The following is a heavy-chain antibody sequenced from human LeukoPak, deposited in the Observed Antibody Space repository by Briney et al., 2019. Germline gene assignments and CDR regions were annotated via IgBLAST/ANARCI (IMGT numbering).Heavy chain of an antibody. D-gene: IGHD1-26*01. CDR1: GFTFSGYA. CDR3: ARSSSQVGATTTSAFDI. J-gene: IGHJ3*02. V-gene: IGHV3-23*01. CDR2: ISGSGGST. Sequence: PGGSLRLSCAASGFTFSGYAMSWVRQAPGKGLEWVSAISGSGGSTYYADSVKGRFTISRDNSKNTLYLQMNSLRAEDTAVYYCARSSSQVGATTTSAFDIWGQGTMVTVSS.